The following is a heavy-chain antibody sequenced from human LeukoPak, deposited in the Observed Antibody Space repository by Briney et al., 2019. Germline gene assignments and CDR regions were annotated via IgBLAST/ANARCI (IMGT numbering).Heavy chain of an antibody. CDR2: IYSSGNT. V-gene: IGHV4-39*01. CDR1: GASITSSNYY. J-gene: IGHJ6*03. Sequence: SETLSLTCAVSGASITSSNYYWGWVRQSPGKGLEWIGNIYSSGNTYYNASLTSRVTMYIDTSKNQFSLKLSSVTAADTAVYYCARLYGSGSYYTYYYYYYMDVWAKGTTVTISS. D-gene: IGHD3-10*01. CDR3: ARLYGSGSYYTYYYYYYMDV.